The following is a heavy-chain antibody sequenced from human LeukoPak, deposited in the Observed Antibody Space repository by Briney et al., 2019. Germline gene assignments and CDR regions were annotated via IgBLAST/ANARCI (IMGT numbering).Heavy chain of an antibody. CDR1: GFTFSSYS. CDR2: ISSSSSYI. CDR3: ARDGVGAKDY. V-gene: IGHV3-21*01. Sequence: GGSLRLSCAAPGFTFSSYSMNWVRQAPGKGLEWVSSISSSSSYIYYADSVKGRFTISRDNAKNSLYLQMNSLRAEDTAVYYCARDGVGAKDYWGQGTLVTVSS. D-gene: IGHD1-26*01. J-gene: IGHJ4*02.